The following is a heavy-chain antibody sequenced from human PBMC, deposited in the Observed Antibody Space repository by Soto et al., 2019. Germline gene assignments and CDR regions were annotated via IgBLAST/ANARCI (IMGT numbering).Heavy chain of an antibody. J-gene: IGHJ4*02. D-gene: IGHD3-3*01. Sequence: QVQLVESGGGVVQPGRSLRLSCAASGFTFSNFGMHWVRQAPGKGLEWVAAISADGSDKYFSGSVKGRFTISRDNSKTTLFLQMNSLRLEDTAVYYCVKGSDVARQELDYWGQGTLVTVSS. CDR2: ISADGSDK. CDR3: VKGSDVARQELDY. CDR1: GFTFSNFG. V-gene: IGHV3-30*18.